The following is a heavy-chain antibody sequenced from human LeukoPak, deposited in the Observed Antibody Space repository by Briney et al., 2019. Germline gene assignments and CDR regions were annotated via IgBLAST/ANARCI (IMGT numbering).Heavy chain of an antibody. CDR3: ARLGSLFRNGVCYGG. D-gene: IGHD2-8*01. CDR2: ISSSGRTM. Sequence: VQPGGSPRLSCAASGFTFSSYEMNWVPQAPGKGLEWISPISSSGRTMYYADSVKGRFTISRDNAKNSLYLQMDSLRAEDTAVYYCARLGSLFRNGVCYGGWGQGILVTVSS. V-gene: IGHV3-48*03. J-gene: IGHJ4*02. CDR1: GFTFSSYE.